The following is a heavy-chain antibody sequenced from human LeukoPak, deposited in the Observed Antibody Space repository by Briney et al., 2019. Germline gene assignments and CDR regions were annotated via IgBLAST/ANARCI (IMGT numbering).Heavy chain of an antibody. J-gene: IGHJ6*02. CDR2: ISYDGSNK. D-gene: IGHD2-2*02. CDR1: GFTFSSYG. Sequence: GRSLRLSCAASGFTFSSYGMHWVRQAPGKGLEWVAVISYDGSNKYYADSVKGRFTISRDNSKNTLYLQMNSLRAEDTAVYYCAKDRVPAAIGDYGMDVWGQGTTVTVSS. CDR3: AKDRVPAAIGDYGMDV. V-gene: IGHV3-30*18.